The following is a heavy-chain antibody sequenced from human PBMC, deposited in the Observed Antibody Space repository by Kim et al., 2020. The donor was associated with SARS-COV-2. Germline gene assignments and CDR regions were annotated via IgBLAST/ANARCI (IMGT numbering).Heavy chain of an antibody. V-gene: IGHV3-66*01. Sequence: YSDGGIDYADSVKGRFTISRDHSENTLYLQMNSLRAEDTAAYFCAGWSGSDWGQGTLVTVSS. J-gene: IGHJ4*02. CDR3: AGWSGSD. CDR2: YSDGGI. D-gene: IGHD3-3*01.